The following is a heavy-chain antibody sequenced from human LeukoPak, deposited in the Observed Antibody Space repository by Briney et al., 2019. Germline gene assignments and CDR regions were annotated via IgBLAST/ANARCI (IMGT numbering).Heavy chain of an antibody. CDR2: ISYDGSNK. CDR1: GFTFSSYA. CDR3: ARLSGSYYDDAFDI. J-gene: IGHJ3*02. Sequence: GGSLRLSCAASGFTFSSYAMHWVRQAPGKGLEWVAVISYDGSNKYYADSVKGRFTISRDNSKNTLYLQMNSLRAEDTAVYYCARLSGSYYDDAFDIWGQGTMVTVSS. D-gene: IGHD1-26*01. V-gene: IGHV3-30*07.